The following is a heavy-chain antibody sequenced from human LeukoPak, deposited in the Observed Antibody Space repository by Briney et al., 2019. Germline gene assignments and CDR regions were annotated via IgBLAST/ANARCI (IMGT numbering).Heavy chain of an antibody. Sequence: PGGSLRLSCAASGFTFSSYAMHRVRQAPGKGLEWVAVISYDGSNKYYADSVKGRFTISRDNSKNTLYLQMNSLRAEDTAVYYCARDEQDIVVVVAASPLDYWGQGTLVTVSS. D-gene: IGHD2-15*01. CDR3: ARDEQDIVVVVAASPLDY. V-gene: IGHV3-30*04. CDR1: GFTFSSYA. J-gene: IGHJ4*02. CDR2: ISYDGSNK.